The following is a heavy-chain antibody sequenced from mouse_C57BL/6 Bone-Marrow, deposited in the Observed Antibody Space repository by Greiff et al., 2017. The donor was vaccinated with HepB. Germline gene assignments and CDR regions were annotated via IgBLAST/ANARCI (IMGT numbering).Heavy chain of an antibody. D-gene: IGHD2-1*01. V-gene: IGHV5-4*03. CDR3: ARAFYYGTSY. J-gene: IGHJ3*01. CDR2: ISDGGSYT. CDR1: GFTFSSYA. Sequence: EVMLVESGGGLVKPGGSLKLSCAASGFTFSSYAMSWVRQTPEKRLEWVATISDGGSYTYYPDNVKGRFTISRDNAKNNLYLQMSHLKSEDTAMYYCARAFYYGTSYWGQGTLVTVSA.